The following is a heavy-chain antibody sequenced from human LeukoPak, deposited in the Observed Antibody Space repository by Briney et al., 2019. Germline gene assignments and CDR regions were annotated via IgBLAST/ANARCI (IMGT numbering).Heavy chain of an antibody. CDR2: ISGSGGNT. D-gene: IGHD3-10*01. CDR1: GFTFSNYA. CDR3: AKDLITIVRGVIISGDY. V-gene: IGHV3-23*01. Sequence: PGGPLRLSCAASGFTFSNYAMSWVRQAPGKGLEWVSAISGSGGNTYYADSVKGRFTISRDNSKNTLYLQMNNLRAEDTAVYYCAKDLITIVRGVIISGDYWGQGTLVTVSS. J-gene: IGHJ4*02.